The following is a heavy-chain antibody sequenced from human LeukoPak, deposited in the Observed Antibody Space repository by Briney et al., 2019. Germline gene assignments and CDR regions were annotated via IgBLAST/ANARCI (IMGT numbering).Heavy chain of an antibody. D-gene: IGHD3-16*02. CDR3: ARDIPVIHYMDV. V-gene: IGHV1-2*02. J-gene: IGHJ6*03. Sequence: ASVTVSCKASGYTFTGYYMHWVRQAPGQGLEWMGWINPNSGGTNYAQKFQGRITMTRDTSIRTAYMELSRLRSDDTAVYYCARDIPVIHYMDVWGKGTTVTVSS. CDR2: INPNSGGT. CDR1: GYTFTGYY.